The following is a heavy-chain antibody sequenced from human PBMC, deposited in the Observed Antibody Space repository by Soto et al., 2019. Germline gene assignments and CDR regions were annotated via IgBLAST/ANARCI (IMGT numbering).Heavy chain of an antibody. CDR3: ARKDKSGYFNWFDP. CDR1: GYTFTSYW. J-gene: IGHJ5*02. V-gene: IGHV5-51*01. CDR2: IFPSDSDT. D-gene: IGHD3-22*01. Sequence: PGESLKISCRTSGYTFTSYWIAWGRQMPGKGLEWMGIIFPSDSDTRYSPSFQGQVTISADRSTSTVFLQWASLKASDTAVYFCARKDKSGYFNWFDPWGQGTLVTVSS.